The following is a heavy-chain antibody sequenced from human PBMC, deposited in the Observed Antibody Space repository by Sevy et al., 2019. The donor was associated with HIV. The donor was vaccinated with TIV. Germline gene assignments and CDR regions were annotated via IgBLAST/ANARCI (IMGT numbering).Heavy chain of an antibody. CDR3: ARDSLVGANNWFDP. CDR2: IIPIFGTA. CDR1: GGTFSSYA. V-gene: IGHV1-69*13. D-gene: IGHD1-26*01. Sequence: ASVKVSCKASGGTFSSYAISWVRQPPGQGLEWMGGIIPIFGTANYAQKFQGRVTITADESTSTAYMELSSLRSEDTAVYYCARDSLVGANNWFDPWGQGTLVTVSS. J-gene: IGHJ5*02.